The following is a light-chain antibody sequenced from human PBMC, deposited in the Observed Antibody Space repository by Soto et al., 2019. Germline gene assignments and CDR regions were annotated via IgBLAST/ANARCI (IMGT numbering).Light chain of an antibody. Sequence: VMTQSPPSLPVTLGQPASISCRSSQSLVYSDGNSYLNWFQQRPGQSPRRLIYKASNRDSGVPDRFSGSGSGTEFTLTITSLQSEDFAVYYCQEYNNWRPITFGGGTKVDIK. CDR2: KAS. J-gene: IGKJ4*01. CDR3: QEYNNWRPIT. CDR1: QSLVYSDGNSY. V-gene: IGKV2-30*01.